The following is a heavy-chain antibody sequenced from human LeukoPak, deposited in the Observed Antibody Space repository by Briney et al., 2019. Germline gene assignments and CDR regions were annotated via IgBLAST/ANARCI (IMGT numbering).Heavy chain of an antibody. CDR3: ARGAIRRVDAFDI. CDR1: GGSFSGYY. CDR2: INHSGST. J-gene: IGHJ3*02. D-gene: IGHD3-3*02. V-gene: IGHV4-34*01. Sequence: PSETLSLTXAVYGGSFSGYYWSWIRQPPGKGLEWIGEINHSGSTNYNPSLKSRVTISVDTSKDQFSLKLSSVTAADTAVYYCARGAIRRVDAFDIWGQGTMVTVSS.